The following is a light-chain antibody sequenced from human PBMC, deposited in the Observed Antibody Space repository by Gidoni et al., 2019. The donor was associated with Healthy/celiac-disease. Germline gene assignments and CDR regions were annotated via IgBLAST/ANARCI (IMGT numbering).Light chain of an antibody. J-gene: IGKJ2*01. Sequence: EIVLTQSPATLSLSPGDRATLSCRASQSVSSYLAWYQQKPGQAPRLLIYDASNRDTGIPARLSGSGCGTDFSLITISRVPEDFAVSYCQQRSNWQHPFGQGTKLEIK. CDR3: QQRSNWQHP. CDR2: DAS. CDR1: QSVSSY. V-gene: IGKV3-11*01.